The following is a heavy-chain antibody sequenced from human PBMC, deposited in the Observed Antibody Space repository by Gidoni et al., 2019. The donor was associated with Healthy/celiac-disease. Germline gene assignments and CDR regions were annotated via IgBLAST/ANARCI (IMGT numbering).Heavy chain of an antibody. D-gene: IGHD3-10*01. CDR2: ISSSSSDI. CDR1: GFPFSSYC. Sequence: EVPLVASGGGLVTPGGSLRLSCAASGFPFSSYCMNWVRQAPGKGLEWVSSISSSSSDIYYADSVKGRFTISRDNAKNALYLQMNSLRAEETAVYYCARGYYGSGSHPHWGQGTLVTVSS. J-gene: IGHJ4*02. V-gene: IGHV3-21*01. CDR3: ARGYYGSGSHPH.